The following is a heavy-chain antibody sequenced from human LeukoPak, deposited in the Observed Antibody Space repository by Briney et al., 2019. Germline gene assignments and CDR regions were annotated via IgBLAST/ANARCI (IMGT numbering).Heavy chain of an antibody. J-gene: IGHJ4*02. Sequence: PGGSQRLSCVASGFTFSSYAMTWVRQAPGKGLEWVSGISGSGGSTYYADSVKGRFTISRDNSKKTLYLEMSSLRAEDTAVYYCAAGGELDPLDYWGQGTLVTVSS. V-gene: IGHV3-23*01. D-gene: IGHD3-10*01. CDR2: ISGSGGST. CDR1: GFTFSSYA. CDR3: AAGGELDPLDY.